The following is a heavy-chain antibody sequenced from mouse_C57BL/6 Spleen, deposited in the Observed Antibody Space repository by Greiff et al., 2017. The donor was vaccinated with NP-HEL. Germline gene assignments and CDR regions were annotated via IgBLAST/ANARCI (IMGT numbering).Heavy chain of an antibody. CDR2: ISDGGSYT. Sequence: EVQLVESGGGLVKPGGSLKLSCAASGFTFSSYAMSWVRQTPEKRLEWVATISDGGSYTYYPDNVKGRFTISRDNAKNNLYQQMSHLKSEDTAMYYCARPGTLYDYDVVGFAYWGQGTLVTVSA. CDR3: ARPGTLYDYDVVGFAY. V-gene: IGHV5-4*01. CDR1: GFTFSSYA. J-gene: IGHJ3*01. D-gene: IGHD2-4*01.